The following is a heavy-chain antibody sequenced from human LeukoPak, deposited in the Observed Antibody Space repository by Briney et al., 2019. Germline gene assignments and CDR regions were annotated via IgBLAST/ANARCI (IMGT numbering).Heavy chain of an antibody. Sequence: GESLKISCKGSGHRFTSYWIGWVRQMPGKGLEWMGIIYPGDSDTRYSPSFQGQVTISADKSISTAYLQWSSLKASDTAMYYCARQPSTVTTIRSGLDYWGQGTLVTVSS. J-gene: IGHJ4*02. CDR1: GHRFTSYW. CDR3: ARQPSTVTTIRSGLDY. V-gene: IGHV5-51*01. CDR2: IYPGDSDT. D-gene: IGHD4-17*01.